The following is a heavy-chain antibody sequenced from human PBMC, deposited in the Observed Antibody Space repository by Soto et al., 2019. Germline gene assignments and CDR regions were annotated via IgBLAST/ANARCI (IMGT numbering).Heavy chain of an antibody. J-gene: IGHJ4*02. CDR3: ARDDSGFSGSHYTDYFNY. CDR2: IIPIFGTA. CDR1: GGTFSSYA. Sequence: SVKVSCKASGGTFSSYAISWVRQAPGQGLEWMGGIIPIFGTANYAQKFQGRVTFTRDTSAGTVYMQLSSLTSEDTAVYYCARDDSGFSGSHYTDYFNYWGQGALVTVS. V-gene: IGHV1-69*05. D-gene: IGHD1-26*01.